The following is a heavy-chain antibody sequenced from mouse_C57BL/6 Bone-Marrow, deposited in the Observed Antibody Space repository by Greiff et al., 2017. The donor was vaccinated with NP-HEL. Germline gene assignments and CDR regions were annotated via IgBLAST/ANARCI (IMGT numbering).Heavy chain of an antibody. D-gene: IGHD1-1*01. V-gene: IGHV1-19*01. J-gene: IGHJ3*01. CDR1: GYTFTDYY. CDR3: ARGLRYPGWFAY. Sequence: VHVKQSGPVLVKPGASVKMSCKASGYTFTDYYMNWVKQSHGKSLEWIGVINPYNGGTSYNQKFKGKATLTVDKSSSTAYMELNSLTSEDSAVYYCARGLRYPGWFAYWGQGTLVTVSA. CDR2: INPYNGGT.